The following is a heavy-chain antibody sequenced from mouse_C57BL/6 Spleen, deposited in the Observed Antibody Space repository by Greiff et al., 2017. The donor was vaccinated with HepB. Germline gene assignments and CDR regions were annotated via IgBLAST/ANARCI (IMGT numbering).Heavy chain of an antibody. CDR1: GFTFSDYG. D-gene: IGHD1-1*01. Sequence: EVKVVESGGGLVQPGGSLKLSCAASGFTFSDYGMAWVRQAPRKGPEWVAFISNLAYSIYYADTVTGRFTISRENAKNTLYLEMSSLRSEDTAMYYCARQELRGSRYFDVWGTGTTVTVSS. V-gene: IGHV5-15*01. J-gene: IGHJ1*03. CDR3: ARQELRGSRYFDV. CDR2: ISNLAYSI.